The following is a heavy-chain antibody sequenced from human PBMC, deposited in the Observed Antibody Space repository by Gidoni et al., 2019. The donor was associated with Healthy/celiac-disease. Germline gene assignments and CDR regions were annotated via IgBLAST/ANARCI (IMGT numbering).Heavy chain of an antibody. V-gene: IGHV4-39*01. CDR2: ISYSGST. Sequence: QLQLQESGPGLGQPSETLSLTCTVSGGSISSSSYYWGWIRQPPGKGLEWIGSISYSGSTYYNPSLKSRVTISVDTSKNQFSLKLSSVTAADTAVYYCARLTNYDFWSGYPFDYWGQGTLVTVSS. CDR1: GGSISSSSYY. D-gene: IGHD3-3*01. CDR3: ARLTNYDFWSGYPFDY. J-gene: IGHJ4*02.